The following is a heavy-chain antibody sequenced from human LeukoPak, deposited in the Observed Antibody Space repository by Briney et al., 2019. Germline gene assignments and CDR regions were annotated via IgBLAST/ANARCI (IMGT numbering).Heavy chain of an antibody. D-gene: IGHD3-3*01. V-gene: IGHV4-34*01. CDR3: ARGDFWSGYEDY. CDR1: GGSFSGYY. J-gene: IGHJ4*02. CDR2: INHSGST. Sequence: PSETLSLTCAVYGGSFSGYYWSWIRQPPGKGLEWIGEINHSGSTNYNPSLKSRVTISVDTSKNQFSLKLSSVTAADTAVYYCARGDFWSGYEDYWGQGTLVTVSS.